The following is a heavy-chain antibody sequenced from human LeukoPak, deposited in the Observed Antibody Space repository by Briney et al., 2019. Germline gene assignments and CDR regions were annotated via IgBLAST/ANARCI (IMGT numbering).Heavy chain of an antibody. CDR2: IRQDGSEG. J-gene: IGHJ6*03. Sequence: GGSLRLSCAASRFTFSSYAMTWVRQAPGKRLEWVANIRQDGSEGYYVDSVRGRFAVTRDNAKSSLYLQLNSLRAEDTAVYYCATRRCSIAACRASSHHCMDFWGKGTTVTVSS. CDR1: RFTFSSYA. V-gene: IGHV3-7*01. D-gene: IGHD2-2*01. CDR3: ATRRCSIAACRASSHHCMDF.